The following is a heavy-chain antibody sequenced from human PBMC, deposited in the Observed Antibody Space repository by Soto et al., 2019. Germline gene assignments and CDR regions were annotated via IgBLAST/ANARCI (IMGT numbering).Heavy chain of an antibody. CDR3: ERVGELRYFDWLFLGNWFDP. V-gene: IGHV4-34*01. CDR1: GGSFSGYY. D-gene: IGHD3-9*01. CDR2: INHSGST. J-gene: IGHJ5*02. Sequence: SETLSLTCAVYGGSFSGYYWSWIRQPPGKGLEWIGEINHSGSTNYNPSLKSRVTISVDTSKNQFSLKLSSVTAADTAVYYCERVGELRYFDWLFLGNWFDPWGQGTLVTVSS.